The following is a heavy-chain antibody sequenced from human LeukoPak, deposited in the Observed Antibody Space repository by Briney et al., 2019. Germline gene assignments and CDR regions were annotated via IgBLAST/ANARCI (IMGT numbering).Heavy chain of an antibody. J-gene: IGHJ4*02. CDR2: ISWNSGSI. V-gene: IGHV3-9*01. CDR3: AKDIGYSSSGVDY. D-gene: IGHD6-6*01. Sequence: GRSLRLSCAASGFTFDDCAMPWVRQAPGKGLEWVSGISWNSGSIGYADSVKGRFTISRDNAKNSLYLQMNSLRAEDTALYYCAKDIGYSSSGVDYWGQGTLVTVSS. CDR1: GFTFDDCA.